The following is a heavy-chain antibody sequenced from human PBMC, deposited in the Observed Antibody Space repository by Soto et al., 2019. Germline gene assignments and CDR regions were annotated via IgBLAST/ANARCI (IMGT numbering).Heavy chain of an antibody. CDR3: ARGGGVYDFDY. CDR1: GGSISSYY. CDR2: SYYSGIT. D-gene: IGHD2-8*02. J-gene: IGHJ4*02. V-gene: IGHV4-59*01. Sequence: QVQLQESGPGLVKPSETLSLTCTVSGGSISSYYWSWIRQPPGKGLEWIGYSYYSGITDYNPALNSRVTRSVDTSKGQFSLKLSSVTAADPAVYYCARGGGVYDFDYWGQGTLVTVSS.